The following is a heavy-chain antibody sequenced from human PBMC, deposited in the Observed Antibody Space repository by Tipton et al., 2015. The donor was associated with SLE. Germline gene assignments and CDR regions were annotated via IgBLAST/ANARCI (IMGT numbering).Heavy chain of an antibody. V-gene: IGHV4-4*07. Sequence: TLSLTCTVSGGSIRSYYWSWIRQPAGKGLEWVGRIYASVSTNYSPSLKSRVTMSVDTSKNQFSLKLSSVTAADTALYYCAKARNHYYGSGSYFHFDLWGHGILVTVSS. D-gene: IGHD3-10*01. J-gene: IGHJ4*01. CDR3: AKARNHYYGSGSYFHFDL. CDR1: GGSIRSYY. CDR2: IYASVST.